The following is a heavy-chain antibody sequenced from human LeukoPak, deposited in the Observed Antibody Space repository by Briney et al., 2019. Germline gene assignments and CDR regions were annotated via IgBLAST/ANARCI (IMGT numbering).Heavy chain of an antibody. D-gene: IGHD5-24*01. V-gene: IGHV3-21*01. J-gene: IGHJ4*02. CDR1: GFTFSRFS. CDR2: ISSSSSYI. Sequence: PGGSLRLSCAASGFTFSRFSISRVRQAPGKGLEWVSSISSSSSYIKYADSVKGRFTISRDDAKNSLYLQMNSLRAEDTAMHYRARGDGYNVCDYWGQGTLVTVSS. CDR3: ARGDGYNVCDY.